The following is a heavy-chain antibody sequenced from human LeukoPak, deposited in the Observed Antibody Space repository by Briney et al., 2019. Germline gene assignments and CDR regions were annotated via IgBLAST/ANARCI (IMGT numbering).Heavy chain of an antibody. V-gene: IGHV3-21*01. CDR3: ASLPEGSYYDFWSGYLTSPAFDI. CDR1: GFTFSSYS. Sequence: GGSLRLSCAASGFTFSSYSMNWVRQAPGKGLEWVSSISSSSSYIYYADSVKGRFTISRDNAKNSLYLQMNSLRAGDTAVYYCASLPEGSYYDFWSGYLTSPAFDIWGQGTMVTVSS. D-gene: IGHD3-3*01. J-gene: IGHJ3*02. CDR2: ISSSSSYI.